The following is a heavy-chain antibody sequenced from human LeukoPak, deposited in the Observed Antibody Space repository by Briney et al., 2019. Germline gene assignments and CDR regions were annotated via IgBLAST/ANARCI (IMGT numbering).Heavy chain of an antibody. CDR1: GGTFSSYA. Sequence: SVKVSCKASGGTFSSYAISWVRQAPGQGLEWMGRIIPILGIANYAQKFQGRVTITADKSTSTAYMELSSLRSEDTAVYYCARAPVSRGWYGAFDYWGQGTLVTVSS. CDR3: ARAPVSRGWYGAFDY. V-gene: IGHV1-69*04. D-gene: IGHD6-19*01. CDR2: IIPILGIA. J-gene: IGHJ4*02.